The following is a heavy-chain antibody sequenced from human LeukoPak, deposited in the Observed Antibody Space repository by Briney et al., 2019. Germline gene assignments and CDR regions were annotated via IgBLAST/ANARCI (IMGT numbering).Heavy chain of an antibody. CDR1: GFNFDDYV. CDR2: INWNGGSR. V-gene: IGHV3-20*04. Sequence: GGSLRLSCAASGFNFDDYVMSWVRQAPGKGLEWVSGINWNGGSRGYADSVKGRFTISRDNAKNSLYLQMNSLRAEDTAVYYCARDVLRYFDWPDYEGNDAFDIWGQGTMVTVSS. CDR3: ARDVLRYFDWPDYEGNDAFDI. D-gene: IGHD3-9*01. J-gene: IGHJ3*02.